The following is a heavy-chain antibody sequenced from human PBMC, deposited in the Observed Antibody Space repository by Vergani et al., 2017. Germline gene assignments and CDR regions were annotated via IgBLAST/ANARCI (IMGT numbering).Heavy chain of an antibody. Sequence: EVQLLESGGGLVQPGGSLRLSCAASGFTFSSYAMSWVRQAPGKGLEWVSAISGSGGSTYYADSVKGRFTISRDNSKNTLYLQMNSLRAEDTALYYCAKGGRGSGWYNWFDPWGQGTLVTVSS. CDR1: GFTFSSYA. CDR2: ISGSGGST. J-gene: IGHJ5*02. V-gene: IGHV3-23*01. D-gene: IGHD6-19*01. CDR3: AKGGRGSGWYNWFDP.